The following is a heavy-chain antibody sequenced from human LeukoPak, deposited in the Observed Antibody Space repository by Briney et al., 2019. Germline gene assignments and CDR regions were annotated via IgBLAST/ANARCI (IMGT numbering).Heavy chain of an antibody. CDR1: GYTFTSYG. V-gene: IGHV1-18*01. CDR2: ISGYNGNT. J-gene: IGHJ4*02. CDR3: ARDFHSSGYYHYFHF. D-gene: IGHD3-22*01. Sequence: ASVKVSCKASGYTFTSYGISWVRQAPGQALEWMGWISGYNGNTNYAQKLQGRVTMTTDTSTSTAYMELRSLRSDDTAVYYCARDFHSSGYYHYFHFWGQGTLVTVSS.